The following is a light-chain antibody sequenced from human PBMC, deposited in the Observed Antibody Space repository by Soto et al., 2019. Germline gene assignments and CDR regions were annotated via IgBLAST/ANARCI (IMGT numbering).Light chain of an antibody. CDR3: QQRSAWPFT. CDR1: HTVGTD. V-gene: IGKV3-11*01. CDR2: DES. J-gene: IGKJ4*01. Sequence: MVWTQSPAPLYFSPGERARLSCNASHTVGTDLAWYQVRPGQATRLLIFDESTRATCVPHRFSGSRSGSDFTLTISRLDHEDFDLYYCQQRSAWPFTFGGGT.